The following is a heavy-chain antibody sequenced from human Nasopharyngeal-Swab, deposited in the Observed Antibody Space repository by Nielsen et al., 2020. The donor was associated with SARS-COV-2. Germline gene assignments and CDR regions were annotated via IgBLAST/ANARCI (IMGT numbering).Heavy chain of an antibody. J-gene: IGHJ4*02. Sequence: GESLKISCAASGFTFSSYWMSWVRQAPGKGLEWVANIKQDGSEKYYVDSVKGRFTISRDNAKNSLYLQMNSLRAEDTAVYYCARTLVQWPVPYYFDYWGQGTLVTVSS. CDR1: GFTFSSYW. V-gene: IGHV3-7*01. CDR3: ARTLVQWPVPYYFDY. CDR2: IKQDGSEK. D-gene: IGHD6-19*01.